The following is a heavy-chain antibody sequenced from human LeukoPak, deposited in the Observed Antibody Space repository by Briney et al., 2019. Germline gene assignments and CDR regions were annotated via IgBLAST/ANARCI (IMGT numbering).Heavy chain of an antibody. Sequence: LSLTCIVSGGSISSYYWSWIRQAPGKGLEWVSYISSSSSYTNYADSVKGRFTISRDNAKNSLYLQMNSLRAEDTAVYYCARQRYSSGWYGDYWGQGTLVTVSS. V-gene: IGHV3-11*03. CDR3: ARQRYSSGWYGDY. D-gene: IGHD6-19*01. J-gene: IGHJ4*02. CDR1: GGSISSYY. CDR2: ISSSSSYT.